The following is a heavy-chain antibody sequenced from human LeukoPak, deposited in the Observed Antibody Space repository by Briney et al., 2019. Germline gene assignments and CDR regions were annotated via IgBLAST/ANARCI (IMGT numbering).Heavy chain of an antibody. CDR2: MNPNSGNT. D-gene: IGHD5-24*01. CDR3: ASMRDGYNWAANY. J-gene: IGHJ4*02. Sequence: ASVKVSCKASGYTFTSYDINWVRRATGQGLEWMGWMNPNSGNTGYAQKFQGRVTMTRNTSISTAYMELSSLRSEDTAVYYCASMRDGYNWAANYWGQGTLVTVSS. CDR1: GYTFTSYD. V-gene: IGHV1-8*01.